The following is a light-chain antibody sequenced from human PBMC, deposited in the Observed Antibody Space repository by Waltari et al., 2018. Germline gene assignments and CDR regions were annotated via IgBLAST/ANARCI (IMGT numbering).Light chain of an antibody. V-gene: IGKV4-1*01. Sequence: DIVMTQSPDSLAVSLGERATINCKSSQSLLYSSNNRNYLVWYQQKPGHPPKVVVSWASTRASAVPDRVSGIGSGTDVTLTISSLQAEDVAVYYCQQVCATPLTFGGGTKVEIK. CDR1: QSLLYSSNNRNY. J-gene: IGKJ4*01. CDR3: QQVCATPLT. CDR2: WAS.